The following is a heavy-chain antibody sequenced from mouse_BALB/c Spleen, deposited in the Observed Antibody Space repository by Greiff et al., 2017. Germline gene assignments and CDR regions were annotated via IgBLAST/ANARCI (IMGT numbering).Heavy chain of an antibody. CDR2: IRNKANGYTT. CDR3: ARDHDY. CDR1: GFTFTDYY. V-gene: IGHV7-3*02. Sequence: EVHLVESGGGLVQPGGSLRLSCATSGFTFTDYYMSWVRQPPGKALEWLGFIRNKANGYTTEYSASVKGRFTISRDNSQSILYLQMNTLRAEDSATYYCARDHDYWGQGTTLTVSS. J-gene: IGHJ2*01.